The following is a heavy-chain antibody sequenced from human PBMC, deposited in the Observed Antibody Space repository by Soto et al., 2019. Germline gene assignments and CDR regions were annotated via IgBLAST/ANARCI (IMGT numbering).Heavy chain of an antibody. D-gene: IGHD2-2*01. CDR1: GFTFSSYG. Sequence: QVQLVESGGGVVQPGRSLRLSCAASGFTFSSYGMHWVRRAPGKGLEWVAVISYDGSNKYYADSVKGRFTISRDNSKNTLYLQMDGLRAEDTAVYYCAKGPAIVLVPAAMNYYYGMDVWGQGTTVTVSS. CDR2: ISYDGSNK. J-gene: IGHJ6*02. CDR3: AKGPAIVLVPAAMNYYYGMDV. V-gene: IGHV3-30*18.